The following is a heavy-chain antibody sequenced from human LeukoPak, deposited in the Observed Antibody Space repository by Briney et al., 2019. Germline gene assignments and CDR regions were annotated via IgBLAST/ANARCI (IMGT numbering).Heavy chain of an antibody. D-gene: IGHD1-26*01. CDR3: ARENSGSYREFDY. Sequence: SETLSLTCTVSGGSISSYYWSWIRQPAGKGLEWVGHIYTSGSTSYNASLKSRVSMSVDTSKNQFSLKLSSVTAADTAVFYCARENSGSYREFDYWGQGTLVTVSS. CDR2: IYTSGST. J-gene: IGHJ4*02. V-gene: IGHV4-4*07. CDR1: GGSISSYY.